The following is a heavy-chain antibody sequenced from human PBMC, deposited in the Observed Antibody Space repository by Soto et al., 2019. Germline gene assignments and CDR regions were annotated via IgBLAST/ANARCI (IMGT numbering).Heavy chain of an antibody. V-gene: IGHV4-59*01. CDR3: ARDLGGGYNYAFDI. CDR2: IYYSGST. D-gene: IGHD5-12*01. CDR1: GGSISSYY. J-gene: IGHJ3*02. Sequence: SETLSLTCTVSGGSISSYYWSWIRQPPGKGLEWIGYIYYSGSTNYNPSLKSRITISVDTSKNQFSLKLSSVTAADTAVYFCARDLGGGYNYAFDIWGQGTMVTVSS.